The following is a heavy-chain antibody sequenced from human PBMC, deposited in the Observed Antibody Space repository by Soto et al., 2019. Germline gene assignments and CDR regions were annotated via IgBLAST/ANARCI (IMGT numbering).Heavy chain of an antibody. J-gene: IGHJ3*02. CDR2: IIPIFGTA. CDR3: ARDTMRQAGAFDI. D-gene: IGHD3-3*01. V-gene: IGHV1-69*06. CDR1: GGTFSSYA. Sequence: ASVKVSFKASGGTFSSYAISWVRQAPGQGLEWMGGIIPIFGTANYAQKFQGRVTITADKSTSTAYMELSSLRSEDTAVYYCARDTMRQAGAFDIWGQGTMVTVSS.